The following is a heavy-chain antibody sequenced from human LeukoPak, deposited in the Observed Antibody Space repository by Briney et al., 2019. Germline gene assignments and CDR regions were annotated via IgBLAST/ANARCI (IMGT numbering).Heavy chain of an antibody. CDR2: INHSGNT. Sequence: SETLSLTCAVSGGSFSGYYWSWIRQPPGKGLEWIGEINHSGNTNYNPSLKSRVTISVDTSKNQFSLKLGSVTAADTAVYYCARETRIGVAGHYYFDYWGQGTLVTVSS. CDR3: ARETRIGVAGHYYFDY. J-gene: IGHJ4*02. V-gene: IGHV4-34*01. CDR1: GGSFSGYY. D-gene: IGHD6-19*01.